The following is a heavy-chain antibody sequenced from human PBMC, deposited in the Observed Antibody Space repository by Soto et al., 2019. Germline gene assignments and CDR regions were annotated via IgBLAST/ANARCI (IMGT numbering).Heavy chain of an antibody. D-gene: IGHD1-26*01. J-gene: IGHJ6*02. V-gene: IGHV4-61*01. CDR1: GGSVSSGSYY. CDR2: IYYSGST. CDR3: ERDRESDYYYYGMDV. Sequence: SETLSLTCTVSGGSVSSGSYYWSWIRQPPGKGLEWIGYIYYSGSTNYNPSLKSRVTISVDTSKNQFSLKLSSVTAADTAVYYCERDRESDYYYYGMDVWGQGTTVTVYS.